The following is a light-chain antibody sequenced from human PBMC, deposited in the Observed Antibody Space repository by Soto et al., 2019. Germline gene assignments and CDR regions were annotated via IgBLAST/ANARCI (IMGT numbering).Light chain of an antibody. Sequence: EIVLTQSPATLSLSPVERATLSGMASQSVSTYLAWYQQKPGQAPRLLIYDASNRATGIPARFSGSGSGTDFTLTISSLEPEDFAVYYCQQRSNWPPWTFGQGTKVDI. V-gene: IGKV3-11*01. CDR2: DAS. CDR1: QSVSTY. J-gene: IGKJ1*01. CDR3: QQRSNWPPWT.